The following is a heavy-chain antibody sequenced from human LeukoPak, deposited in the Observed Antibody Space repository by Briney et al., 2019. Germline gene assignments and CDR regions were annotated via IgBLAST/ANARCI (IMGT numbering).Heavy chain of an antibody. J-gene: IGHJ6*03. V-gene: IGHV4-4*07. CDR1: GGSISSYY. Sequence: PSETLSLTCTVSGGSISSYYWSWIRQPAGKGLEWIGRIYTSGSTNYNPSLKSRVTISVDTSKNQFSLKLSSVAAADTAVYYCARDFYYDSSGYYYYYYYYMDVWGKGTTVTVSS. CDR3: ARDFYYDSSGYYYYYYYYMDV. CDR2: IYTSGST. D-gene: IGHD3-22*01.